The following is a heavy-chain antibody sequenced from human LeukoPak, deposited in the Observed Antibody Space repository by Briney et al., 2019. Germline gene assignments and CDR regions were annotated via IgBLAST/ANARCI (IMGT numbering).Heavy chain of an antibody. D-gene: IGHD6-19*01. V-gene: IGHV4-38-2*01. CDR2: IYHSGST. J-gene: IGHJ5*02. CDR1: VYSISSGYY. CDR3: ARQQFPGIAVAGWGGIDP. Sequence: SETLSLTRAVSVYSISSGYYWGWIRQPPGKGVGWIGSIYHSGSTYYNPPLKSRVTISVDTSKNQFSLKLSSVTAADTAVYYCARQQFPGIAVAGWGGIDPWGQGTLVTVSS.